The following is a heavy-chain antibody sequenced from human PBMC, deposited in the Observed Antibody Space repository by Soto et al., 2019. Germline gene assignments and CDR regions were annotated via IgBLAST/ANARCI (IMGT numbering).Heavy chain of an antibody. CDR3: ARDRGSYGMDV. CDR1: GDSVSGGYY. Sequence: QVQLQESGPGLVKPSQTLSLTCTVSGDSVSGGYYWSWVRQRPRKGLEWIGYVSPIGTPYYSPSLNSRVSSSIETSKNQLSLEVRCVTAADAAVCYCARDRGSYGMDVWGQGTTVTVSS. CDR2: VSPIGTP. J-gene: IGHJ6*02. V-gene: IGHV4-31*03.